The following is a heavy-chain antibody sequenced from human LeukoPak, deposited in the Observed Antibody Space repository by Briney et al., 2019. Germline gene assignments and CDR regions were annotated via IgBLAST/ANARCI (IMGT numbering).Heavy chain of an antibody. CDR1: GGSISSYY. Sequence: PSETLSLTCTVSGGSISSYYWSWIRQPPGKGLEWIGYIYYSGSTNYNPSLKSRVTISADTSKNQFSLKLSSVTAADTAVYYCARAKRYSSSWMDYWGQGTLVTVSS. CDR2: IYYSGST. J-gene: IGHJ4*02. CDR3: ARAKRYSSSWMDY. D-gene: IGHD6-13*01. V-gene: IGHV4-59*01.